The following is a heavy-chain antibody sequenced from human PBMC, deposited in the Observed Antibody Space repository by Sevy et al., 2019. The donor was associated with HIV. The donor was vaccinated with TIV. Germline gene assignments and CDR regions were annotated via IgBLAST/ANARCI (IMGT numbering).Heavy chain of an antibody. CDR1: GGSFSGYY. J-gene: IGHJ5*02. V-gene: IGHV4-34*01. D-gene: IGHD6-19*01. CDR2: INHSGST. Sequence: SETLSLTCAVYGGSFSGYYWSWIRQPPGKGLEWIGEINHSGSTNYNPSLKSRVTISVDTSKNQFSLKLSSVTAADTAVYYCARGRYSSGWLKIPNWFDPWGQGTLVTVSS. CDR3: ARGRYSSGWLKIPNWFDP.